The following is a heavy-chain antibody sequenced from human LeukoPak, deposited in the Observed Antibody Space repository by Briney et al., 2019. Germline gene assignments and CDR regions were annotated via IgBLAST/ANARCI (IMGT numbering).Heavy chain of an antibody. CDR2: IRKKVNSYTT. J-gene: IGHJ4*02. D-gene: IGHD2-2*01. CDR1: GFTFSDHY. V-gene: IGHV3-72*01. CDR3: ARMPPSAPDAIDH. Sequence: AGGSLRLSCAASGFTFSDHYMDWVRQVPGKGLEGIGRIRKKVNSYTTEYAASVEGRFTVSRDDSKNSLYLQMSSLKIEDTAVYFCARMPPSAPDAIDHRGQGTLVTVSS.